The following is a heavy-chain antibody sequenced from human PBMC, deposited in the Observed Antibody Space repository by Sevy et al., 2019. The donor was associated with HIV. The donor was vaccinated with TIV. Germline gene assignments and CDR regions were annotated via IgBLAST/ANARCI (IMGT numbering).Heavy chain of an antibody. D-gene: IGHD3-10*01. V-gene: IGHV1-8*03. CDR3: ARGYYYGSGSYYKHDYYYYGMDV. CDR2: VNPNSGNT. J-gene: IGHJ6*02. Sequence: ASVKVCCKASGYTFTSYDINWVRQATGQGLEWMGWVNPNSGNTGYAQKFQGRVTITRNTSISTAYMELSSLRSEDTAVYYCARGYYYGSGSYYKHDYYYYGMDVWGQGTTVTVSS. CDR1: GYTFTSYD.